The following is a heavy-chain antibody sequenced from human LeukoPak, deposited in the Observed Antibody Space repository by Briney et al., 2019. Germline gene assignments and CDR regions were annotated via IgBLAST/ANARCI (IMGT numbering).Heavy chain of an antibody. J-gene: IGHJ4*02. CDR2: IRIKAYGETT. D-gene: IGHD1-1*01. CDR1: GFTFGDYA. Sequence: GGSLRLSCTASGFTFGDYAMSWVRQAPGKGLEWVGFIRIKAYGETTEYAASVKGRFTISRDDSKSIAYLQMNSLKIEDTAVYYCTRDRRGYHYFDYWGQGTLVTVSS. V-gene: IGHV3-49*04. CDR3: TRDRRGYHYFDY.